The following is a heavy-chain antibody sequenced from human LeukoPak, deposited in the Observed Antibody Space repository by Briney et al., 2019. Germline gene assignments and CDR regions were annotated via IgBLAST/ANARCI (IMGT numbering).Heavy chain of an antibody. CDR2: ISSSSSYI. CDR3: TSDIVIVPGATD. J-gene: IGHJ4*02. D-gene: IGHD2-2*01. Sequence: GGSLRLSCAASGFTFSSYSMNWVRQAPGKGLEWVSSISSSSSYIYYADSVKGQFTMSRDNAKNSLYLQMNSLRAEDTAVYYCTSDIVIVPGATDWGQGTLVTVSS. V-gene: IGHV3-21*06. CDR1: GFTFSSYS.